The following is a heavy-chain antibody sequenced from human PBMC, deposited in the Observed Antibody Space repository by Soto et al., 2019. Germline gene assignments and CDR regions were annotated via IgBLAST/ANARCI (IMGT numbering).Heavy chain of an antibody. CDR3: TRDHGPLHDYGRDY. CDR2: INSGGGTT. D-gene: IGHD4-17*01. CDR1: GFAFSNW. Sequence: PGGSLRVWWTPAGFAFSNWVRWVRQAPGKGLLWVSRINSGGGTTYYADSVKGRSTISRDNSKNTLYLQMNSLRVEDTAVYYCTRDHGPLHDYGRDYWGQGTLVTAPQ. V-gene: IGHV3-74*01. J-gene: IGHJ4*02.